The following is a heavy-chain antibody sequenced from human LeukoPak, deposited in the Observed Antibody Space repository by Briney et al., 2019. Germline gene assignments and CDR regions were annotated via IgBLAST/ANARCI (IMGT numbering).Heavy chain of an antibody. V-gene: IGHV3-30*18. Sequence: PGTSLRLSCAASGFTFNNYAMHWVRQAPGKGLEWVTLISYDGTSKYYTDSVTGRFTISRDNSKNTLYLQMNSLRPEDTAVYYCAKSRYYYGSGSGVYFDYWGQGTLVTVSS. D-gene: IGHD3-10*01. CDR1: GFTFNNYA. CDR2: ISYDGTSK. CDR3: AKSRYYYGSGSGVYFDY. J-gene: IGHJ4*02.